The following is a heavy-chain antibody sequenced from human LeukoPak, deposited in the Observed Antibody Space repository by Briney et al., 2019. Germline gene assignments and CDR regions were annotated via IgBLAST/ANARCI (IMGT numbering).Heavy chain of an antibody. D-gene: IGHD3-10*01. J-gene: IGHJ4*02. CDR3: ARAGWIITSGIDY. Sequence: PSETLSLTCGVSGYSISRGYYWAWIRQPPGKGLEWIGTIYHTRSTYYTPSLGSRVTISVDTSKNEFSLNLNSVTAADTAVYYCARAGWIITSGIDYWSQGALVTVSS. CDR1: GYSISRGYY. CDR2: IYHTRST. V-gene: IGHV4-38-2*01.